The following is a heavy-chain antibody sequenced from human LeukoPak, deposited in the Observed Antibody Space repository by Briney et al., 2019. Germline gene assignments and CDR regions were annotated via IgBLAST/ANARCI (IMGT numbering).Heavy chain of an antibody. J-gene: IGHJ5*02. D-gene: IGHD2-15*01. CDR3: AREHCSGGSCYRGNNWFDP. CDR1: GFTFSSYS. CDR2: ISSSSSYI. Sequence: GGSLRLSCAASGFTFSSYSMNWVRQAPGKGLEWVSSISSSSSYIYYADSVKGRFTISRDNAKNSLYLQMNSLRAEDTAVYYCAREHCSGGSCYRGNNWFDPWGQGTLVTVSS. V-gene: IGHV3-21*01.